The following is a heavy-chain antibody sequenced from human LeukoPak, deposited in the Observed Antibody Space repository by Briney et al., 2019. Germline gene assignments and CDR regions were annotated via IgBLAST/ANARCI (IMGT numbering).Heavy chain of an antibody. V-gene: IGHV4-34*01. D-gene: IGHD5-18*01. CDR3: GRGTWIQQWPGRNYYDGMDA. J-gene: IGHJ6*02. CDR2: FNHSGST. CDR1: GGSFSGYY. Sequence: KPSETLSLTCAVYGGSFSGYYWSWIRQPPGKGLEWIGEFNHSGSTNYNPSLKSRVTISVDTSKNHFSLKLRSVTAADTAVYFCGRGTWIQQWPGRNYYDGMDAWAKGPRPPSP.